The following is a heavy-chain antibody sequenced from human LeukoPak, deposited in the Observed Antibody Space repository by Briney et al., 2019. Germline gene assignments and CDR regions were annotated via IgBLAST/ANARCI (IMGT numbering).Heavy chain of an antibody. J-gene: IGHJ4*02. CDR2: TYYRSKRYN. V-gene: IGHV6-1*01. CDR1: GDSVPSKNGA. D-gene: IGHD6-19*01. CDR3: ARDFGTTGWHTFDY. Sequence: SRTLSLTCVVSGDSVPSKNGAWHWIRQSPSRGLEWLGRTYYRSKRYNDYAESMEGRMTISQDTSKNQYSLHLNSVTPDGTAVYYCARDFGTTGWHTFDYWGQGTLVTVSS.